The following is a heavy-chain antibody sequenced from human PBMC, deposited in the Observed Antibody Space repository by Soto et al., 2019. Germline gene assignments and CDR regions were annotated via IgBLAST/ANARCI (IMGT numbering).Heavy chain of an antibody. V-gene: IGHV1-8*01. J-gene: IGHJ4*02. CDR3: ARGRLNSGWYGY. CDR1: GYTFTSYD. CDR2: MNPNSGNT. Sequence: GASVKVSCKASGYTFTSYDINWVRQATGQGLEWMGWMNPNSGNTGYAQKFQGRVTMARNTSISTAYMELSSLRSEDTAVYYCARGRLNSGWYGYWGQGTLVTVSS. D-gene: IGHD6-19*01.